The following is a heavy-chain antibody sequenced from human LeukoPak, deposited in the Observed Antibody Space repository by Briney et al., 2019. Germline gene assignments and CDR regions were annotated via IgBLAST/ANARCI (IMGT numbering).Heavy chain of an antibody. CDR3: ARATMIVVAPDY. Sequence: ASVKVSCKASGYTFTSYYMHWVRQPPGQGLEGMGIINPSGGSTSYEQKFQGRVTMTRDTSTSTVYKELSSLRSEDTAVYYCARATMIVVAPDYWGQGTLVTVSS. D-gene: IGHD3-22*01. V-gene: IGHV1-46*03. J-gene: IGHJ4*02. CDR2: INPSGGST. CDR1: GYTFTSYY.